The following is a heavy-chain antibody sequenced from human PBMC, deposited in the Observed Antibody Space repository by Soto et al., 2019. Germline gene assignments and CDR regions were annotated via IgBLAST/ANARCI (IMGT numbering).Heavy chain of an antibody. Sequence: QVQLMESGGGVVQPGRSLRLSCAASGFTFSSYGMHWVRQAPGKGLEWVAVISYDGSNKYYADSVKGRFTISRDNSKNTLYLQMNSLRAEDTAVYYCAKGLYGSGSYPTYYYYGMDVWGQGTTVTVSS. CDR3: AKGLYGSGSYPTYYYYGMDV. J-gene: IGHJ6*02. CDR1: GFTFSSYG. CDR2: ISYDGSNK. D-gene: IGHD3-10*01. V-gene: IGHV3-30*18.